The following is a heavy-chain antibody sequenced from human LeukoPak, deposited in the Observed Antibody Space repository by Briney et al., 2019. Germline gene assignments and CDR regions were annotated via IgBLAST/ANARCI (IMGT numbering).Heavy chain of an antibody. Sequence: IPSQTLSLTCAVSGGSISSGGYSWSWIRQPPGKGLEWIGYIYHSGSTYYNPSLKSRVTISVDTSKNQFSLKLSSVTAADTAVYYCARQTITANWFDPWGQGTLVTASS. J-gene: IGHJ5*02. V-gene: IGHV4-30-2*01. CDR1: GGSISSGGYS. D-gene: IGHD1-14*01. CDR2: IYHSGST. CDR3: ARQTITANWFDP.